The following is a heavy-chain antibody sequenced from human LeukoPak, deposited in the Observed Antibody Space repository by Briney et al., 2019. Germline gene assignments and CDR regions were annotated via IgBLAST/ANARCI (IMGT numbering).Heavy chain of an antibody. J-gene: IGHJ3*02. CDR2: IYHSGST. V-gene: IGHV4-30-2*01. Sequence: PSETLSLTCAVSGGSISSGGYSWSWIRQPPGKGLEWIGEIYHSGSTNYNPSLKSRVTISVDKSKNQFSLKLSSVTAADTAVYYCAFDAFDIWGQGTMVTVSS. CDR3: AFDAFDI. CDR1: GGSISSGGYS.